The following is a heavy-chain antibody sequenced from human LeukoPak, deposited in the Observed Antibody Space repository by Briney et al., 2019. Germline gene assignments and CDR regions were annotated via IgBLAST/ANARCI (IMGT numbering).Heavy chain of an antibody. CDR3: ARAAARAMVDNFGY. CDR2: IIPIFGTA. V-gene: IGHV1-69*06. D-gene: IGHD5-18*01. Sequence: SVKVSCKASGGTFSSYAISWVRQAPGQGLDWMGGIIPIFGTANYAQKFQGRVTITADKSTSTAYMELSSLRSEDTAVYYCARAAARAMVDNFGYWGQGTLVTVSS. J-gene: IGHJ4*02. CDR1: GGTFSSYA.